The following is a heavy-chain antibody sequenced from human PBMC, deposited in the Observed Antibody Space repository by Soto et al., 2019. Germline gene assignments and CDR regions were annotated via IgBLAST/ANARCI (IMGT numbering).Heavy chain of an antibody. CDR2: IIPIFGTA. CDR3: ARVSRFLESLPKED. Sequence: QVQLVQSGAEVKKPGSSVKVSCKTSGGTFSSYAISWVRQAPGQGLEWMGGIIPIFGTANYAQKFQGRVTITADEATSTAYMEMRSLRSEDTAVYYCARVSRFLESLPKEDWGQGTLVTVSS. D-gene: IGHD3-3*01. CDR1: GGTFSSYA. V-gene: IGHV1-69*01. J-gene: IGHJ4*02.